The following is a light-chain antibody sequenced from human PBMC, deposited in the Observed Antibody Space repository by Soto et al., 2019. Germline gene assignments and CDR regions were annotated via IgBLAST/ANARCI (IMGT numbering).Light chain of an antibody. Sequence: QSVLTQPPSASGTPGQRVTISCSGSSSNIGINTVNWYQQVPGTAPKLLIYTGNQRPSGVPDRFSGSKSGTSASLAISGLQSEDEADYDCAAWDDSLNGLYVFGTGTKLTVL. CDR3: AAWDDSLNGLYV. J-gene: IGLJ1*01. V-gene: IGLV1-44*01. CDR1: SSNIGINT. CDR2: TGN.